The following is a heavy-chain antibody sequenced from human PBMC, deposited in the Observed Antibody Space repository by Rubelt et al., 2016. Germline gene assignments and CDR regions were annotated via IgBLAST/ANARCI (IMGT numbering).Heavy chain of an antibody. CDR3: ASMYSSSWYRGWFDP. CDR2: ISAYNENT. J-gene: IGHJ5*02. Sequence: QVQLVQSGAEVKKPGASVKVSCKASGYTFTSYGISWVRQAPGQGLEWMGWISAYNENTNYAQKSQGRVTMTTDTSTSTAYMELRSLRSDDTAVYYCASMYSSSWYRGWFDPWGQGTLVTVSS. V-gene: IGHV1-18*01. CDR1: GYTFTSYG. D-gene: IGHD6-13*01.